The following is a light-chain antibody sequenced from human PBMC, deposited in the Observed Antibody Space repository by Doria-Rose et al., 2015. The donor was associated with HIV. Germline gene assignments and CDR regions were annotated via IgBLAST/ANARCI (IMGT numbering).Light chain of an antibody. CDR3: QQYYSYPPT. Sequence: AIRMTQSPSSLSASTGDRVTITCRASQDISNYLAWHQQKPGKAPKLLIYAASTLQSGVPSRFSGSGSGTDFTLTISYLQSEDFATYYCQQYYSYPPTFGQGTKVEVK. CDR2: AAS. V-gene: IGKV1-8*01. CDR1: QDISNY. J-gene: IGKJ1*01.